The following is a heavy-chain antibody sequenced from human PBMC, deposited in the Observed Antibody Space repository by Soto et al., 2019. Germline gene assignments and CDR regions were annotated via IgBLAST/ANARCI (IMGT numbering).Heavy chain of an antibody. CDR1: GFTFSSYA. D-gene: IGHD3-3*01. CDR3: AQDHYDFWSGSAGLVDY. Sequence: EVQLLESGGDLVQPGGSLRLSCAASGFTFSSYAMSWVRQAPGKGLEWVSAISGSGGSTYYADSVKGRFTISRDNSKNTLYLQMNSLRAEDTAVYYCAQDHYDFWSGSAGLVDYWGQGTLVTVSS. J-gene: IGHJ4*02. V-gene: IGHV3-23*01. CDR2: ISGSGGST.